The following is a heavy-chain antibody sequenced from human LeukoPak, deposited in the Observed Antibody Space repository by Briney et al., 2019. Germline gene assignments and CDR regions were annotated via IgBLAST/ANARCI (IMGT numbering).Heavy chain of an antibody. CDR2: IIPIFGTA. V-gene: IGHV1-69*13. J-gene: IGHJ4*02. D-gene: IGHD1-26*01. CDR1: GGTFISYA. CDR3: ARGSDYPVGFDY. Sequence: SVKVSCKASGGTFISYAISWVRQAPGQGLEWMGGIIPIFGTANYAQMFQGRVTITADESTSTAYMELSSLRSEDTAVYYCARGSDYPVGFDYWGQGTLVTVSS.